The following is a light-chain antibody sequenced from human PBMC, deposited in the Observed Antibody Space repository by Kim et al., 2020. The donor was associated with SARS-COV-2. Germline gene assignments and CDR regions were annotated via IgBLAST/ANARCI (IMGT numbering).Light chain of an antibody. J-gene: IGKJ2*01. CDR3: QQSYNTPQYT. Sequence: DIQMTQSPSSLSASVGDRVTITCRASQTINNYLNWYQQQPGKAPKLLIYAAPSLQSGVPSRFSGSGSGTDFTLTISSLQPEDFATYYCQQSYNTPQYTFGQGTKVDIK. CDR2: AAP. V-gene: IGKV1-39*01. CDR1: QTINNY.